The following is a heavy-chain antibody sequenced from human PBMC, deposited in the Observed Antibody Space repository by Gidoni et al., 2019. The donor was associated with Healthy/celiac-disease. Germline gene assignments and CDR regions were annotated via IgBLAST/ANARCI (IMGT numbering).Heavy chain of an antibody. CDR3: ARDYDIVTGHDYYYGMDV. CDR1: GYTFTSYG. CDR2: ISAYNGNT. V-gene: IGHV1-18*01. J-gene: IGHJ6*02. D-gene: IGHD3-9*01. Sequence: QVQLVQSGAEVQKPGASVKFSCKASGYTFTSYGISWVRQAPGQGLEWMGWISAYNGNTNYAQKLQGRVTMTTDTSTSTADMELRSLRSDDTAVYYWARDYDIVTGHDYYYGMDVWGQGTTVTVSS.